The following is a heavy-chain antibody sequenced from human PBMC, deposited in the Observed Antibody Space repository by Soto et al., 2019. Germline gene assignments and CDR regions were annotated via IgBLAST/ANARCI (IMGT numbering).Heavy chain of an antibody. Sequence: GGSLRLSCPASGFTVSSNYMSWVRQAPGKGLEWVSVIYSGGSTYYADSVKGRFTISRDNSKNTLYLQMNSLRAEDTAVYYCARDRIAVAGNPEYFQHWGQGTLVTVSS. CDR2: IYSGGST. V-gene: IGHV3-66*01. CDR1: GFTVSSNY. J-gene: IGHJ1*01. CDR3: ARDRIAVAGNPEYFQH. D-gene: IGHD6-19*01.